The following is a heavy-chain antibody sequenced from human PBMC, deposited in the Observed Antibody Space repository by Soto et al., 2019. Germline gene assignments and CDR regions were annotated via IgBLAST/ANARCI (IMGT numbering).Heavy chain of an antibody. CDR2: ISAYNGNT. CDR1: GYTFTSYG. D-gene: IGHD3-10*01. V-gene: IGHV1-18*01. J-gene: IGHJ4*02. Sequence: ASVKVSCKASGYTFTSYGISWVRQAPGQGLEWMGWISAYNGNTNYAQKLQGRVTMTTDTSTSTAYMELRSLRSDDTAVYYCARVEYYYGSESYYHTSYHFDYWGQGTLVTVSS. CDR3: ARVEYYYGSESYYHTSYHFDY.